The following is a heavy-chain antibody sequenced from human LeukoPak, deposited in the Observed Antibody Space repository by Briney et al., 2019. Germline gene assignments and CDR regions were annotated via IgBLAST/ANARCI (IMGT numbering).Heavy chain of an antibody. CDR1: GFTFSNYW. D-gene: IGHD2/OR15-2a*01. CDR2: ISSSSNYI. CDR3: ARDFYDGFALDY. J-gene: IGHJ4*02. Sequence: GGSLRLSCAASGFTFSNYWMHWVRQAPGKGLEWVSFISSSSNYIYYTDSVKGRFTISRDNARNSLYLQMDNLRAEDTGVYYCARDFYDGFALDYWGQGTLVTVSS. V-gene: IGHV3-21*03.